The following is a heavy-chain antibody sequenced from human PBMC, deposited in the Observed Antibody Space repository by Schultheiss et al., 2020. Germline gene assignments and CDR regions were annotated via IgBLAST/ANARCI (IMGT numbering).Heavy chain of an antibody. Sequence: GGSLRLSCAASGFIFSDYAMSWVRQAPGRGLEWVSYMSSSRTAIYYADSVKGRFTISRDNAKNSLYLQMDSLRAEDTAVYYCARDLEDYGDYAGYWGQGTLVTVSS. D-gene: IGHD4-17*01. V-gene: IGHV3-48*04. CDR1: GFIFSDYA. CDR2: MSSSRTAI. J-gene: IGHJ4*02. CDR3: ARDLEDYGDYAGY.